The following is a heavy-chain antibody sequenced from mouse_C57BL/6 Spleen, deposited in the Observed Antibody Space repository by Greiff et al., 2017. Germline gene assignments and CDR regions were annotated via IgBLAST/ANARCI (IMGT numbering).Heavy chain of an antibody. CDR1: GYTFTSYG. J-gene: IGHJ4*01. D-gene: IGHD2-4*01. V-gene: IGHV1-58*01. CDR2: IYIGNGYT. Sequence: VQLQQSGAELVRPGSSVKMSCKTSGYTFTSYGINWVKQRPGQGLEWIGYIYIGNGYTEYNEKFKGKATLTADTSSSTAYMQLSSLTSEDSAIYYCARRSYDDDGRYAMDYWGQGTSVTVSS. CDR3: ARRSYDDDGRYAMDY.